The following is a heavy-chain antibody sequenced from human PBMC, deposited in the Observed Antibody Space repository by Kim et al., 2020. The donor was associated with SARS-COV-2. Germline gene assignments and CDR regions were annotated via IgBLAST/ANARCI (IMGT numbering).Heavy chain of an antibody. CDR3: ARDQVSSYDLGYYYYGMDV. J-gene: IGHJ6*02. CDR2: ISSSGSTI. D-gene: IGHD5-12*01. V-gene: IGHV3-11*01. CDR1: GFTFSDYY. Sequence: GGSLRLSCAASGFTFSDYYMSWIRQAPGKGLEWVSYISSSGSTIYYADSVKGRFTISRDNAKNSLYLQMNSLRAEDTAVYYCARDQVSSYDLGYYYYGMDVWGQGTTVTVSS.